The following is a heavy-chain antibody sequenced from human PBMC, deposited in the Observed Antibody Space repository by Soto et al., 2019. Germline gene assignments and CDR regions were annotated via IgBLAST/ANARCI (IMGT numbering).Heavy chain of an antibody. Sequence: QVQLVQSGAEVKKPGSSVKVSCKACGGTFSSYAISWVRQAPGQGLEWMGGIIPIFGTANYAQKFQGRVTITADESTSTAYMELSSLRSEDTAVYYCTRRYYDSSGYYPKDGTWFDSWGQLTIITVSS. V-gene: IGHV1-69*12. CDR1: GGTFSSYA. D-gene: IGHD3-22*01. J-gene: IGHJ5*01. CDR2: IIPIFGTA. CDR3: TRRYYDSSGYYPKDGTWFDS.